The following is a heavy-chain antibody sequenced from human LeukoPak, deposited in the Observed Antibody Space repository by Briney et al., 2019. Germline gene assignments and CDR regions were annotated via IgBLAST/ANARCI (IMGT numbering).Heavy chain of an antibody. CDR2: INHSEST. J-gene: IGHJ4*02. V-gene: IGHV4-34*01. CDR1: GGSFSGYY. CDR3: ARGLLRTGSFDY. D-gene: IGHD3-10*02. Sequence: PSETLSLTCAVYGGSFSGYYWSWIRQPPATGLEWIGEINHSESTNYNPSLKSRVTISVDPSKNKFSLKLSPVTAADTAVYYCARGLLRTGSFDYWGQGTLVTVSS.